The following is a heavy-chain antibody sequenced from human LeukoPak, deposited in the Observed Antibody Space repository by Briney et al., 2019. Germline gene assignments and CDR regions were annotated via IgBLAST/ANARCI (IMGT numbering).Heavy chain of an antibody. CDR1: GYSFVSYW. J-gene: IGHJ5*02. CDR2: IYPDDSDS. Sequence: GESLKISCETSGYSFVSYWIGWVRQMPGTGLEWVGAIYPDDSDSRYSPSFQGQVVISADRSIITAYLQWNSLKTSDTAMYYCVRQRGSSGTINHFDPWGQGTLVTVSS. D-gene: IGHD3-10*01. CDR3: VRQRGSSGTINHFDP. V-gene: IGHV5-51*01.